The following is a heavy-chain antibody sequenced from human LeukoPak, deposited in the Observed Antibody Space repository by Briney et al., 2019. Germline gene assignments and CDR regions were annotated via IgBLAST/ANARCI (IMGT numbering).Heavy chain of an antibody. CDR3: ARGPYYDILTGPYFDY. Sequence: GRSLRLSCAASGFTLSSYDMHWVRQGTGKGLEWVSAIGTAVDTYYPGTVKGRFTISIENAKNSLYLQMNSLRAGDTAVYYCARGPYYDILTGPYFDYWGQGTLVTVSS. CDR1: GFTLSSYD. CDR2: IGTAVDT. D-gene: IGHD3-9*01. J-gene: IGHJ4*02. V-gene: IGHV3-13*01.